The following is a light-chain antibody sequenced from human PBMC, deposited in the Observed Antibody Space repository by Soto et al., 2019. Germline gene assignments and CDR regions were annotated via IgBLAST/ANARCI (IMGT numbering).Light chain of an antibody. CDR1: RSVSSY. J-gene: IGKJ5*01. CDR2: DAS. CDR3: RQRSNWPIT. V-gene: IGKV3-11*01. Sequence: EIVLTQSPATLSLSPVDSATLSCMAARSVSSYLALYQQKPGQAPRLLIYDASSSPTDIPARFSGSGSGTDVTLTISSLEPEDFALYYCRQRSNWPITFGQGTRLEI.